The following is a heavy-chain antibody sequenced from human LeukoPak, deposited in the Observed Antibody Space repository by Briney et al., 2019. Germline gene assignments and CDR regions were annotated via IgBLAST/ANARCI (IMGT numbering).Heavy chain of an antibody. CDR1: GVSISSGGYY. J-gene: IGHJ4*02. CDR2: IYYSGST. D-gene: IGHD1-26*01. Sequence: SETLSLTCTVSGVSISSGGYYWSWIRQHPGKGLEWIGYIYYSGSTYYNPSLKSRVTISVDTSKNQFSLKLSSVTAADTAVYYCARNDYSYSDFDYWGQGTLVTISS. CDR3: ARNDYSYSDFDY. V-gene: IGHV4-31*03.